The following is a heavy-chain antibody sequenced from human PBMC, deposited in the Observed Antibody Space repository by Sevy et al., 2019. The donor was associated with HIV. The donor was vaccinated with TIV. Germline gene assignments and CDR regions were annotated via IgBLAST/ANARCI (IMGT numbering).Heavy chain of an antibody. CDR1: GFTFSSYS. D-gene: IGHD3-3*01. J-gene: IGHJ6*02. CDR3: ARDLSPVNFWSGSLGYYYGMDV. CDR2: ISSSSSYI. Sequence: GGSLRLSCAASGFTFSSYSMNWVRQAPGKGLEWVSSISSSSSYIYYADSVKGRFTNSRDNAKNSLYLQMNSLRAEDTAVYYCARDLSPVNFWSGSLGYYYGMDVWGQGTAVTVSS. V-gene: IGHV3-21*01.